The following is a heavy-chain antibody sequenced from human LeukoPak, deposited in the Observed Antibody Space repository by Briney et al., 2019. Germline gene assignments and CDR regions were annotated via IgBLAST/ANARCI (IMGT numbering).Heavy chain of an antibody. CDR3: ARDMGGYCSGGSCKSWFDP. V-gene: IGHV1-46*01. Sequence: ASVKVSCKASGYTFTSYYMHWVRQAPGQGLEWMRIINPSGGSTSYAQKFQGRVTMTRDMSTSTVYMELSSLRSEDTAVYYCARDMGGYCSGGSCKSWFDPWGQGTLVTVSS. D-gene: IGHD2-15*01. CDR2: INPSGGST. J-gene: IGHJ5*02. CDR1: GYTFTSYY.